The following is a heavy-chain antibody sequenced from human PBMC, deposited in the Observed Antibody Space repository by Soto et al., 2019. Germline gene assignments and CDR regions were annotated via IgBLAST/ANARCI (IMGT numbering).Heavy chain of an antibody. CDR2: ISSSSSYI. D-gene: IGHD3-3*01. CDR3: ARVPQNTYYDFWSGNTPSYYFDY. CDR1: GFTFSSYS. Sequence: GGSLRLSCAASGFTFSSYSMNWVRQAPGKGLEWVSSISSSSSYIYYADSVKGRFTISRDNAKNSLYLQMNSLRAEDTAVYYCARVPQNTYYDFWSGNTPSYYFDYWGQGTLVTVSS. V-gene: IGHV3-21*01. J-gene: IGHJ4*02.